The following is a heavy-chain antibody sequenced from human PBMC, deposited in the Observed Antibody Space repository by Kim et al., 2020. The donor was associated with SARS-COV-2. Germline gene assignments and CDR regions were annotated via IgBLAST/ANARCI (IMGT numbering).Heavy chain of an antibody. CDR2: ISWNSGSI. Sequence: GGSLRLSCAASGFTFDDYAMHWVRQAPGKGLEWVSGISWNSGSIGYADSVKGRFTISRDNAKNSLYLQMNSLRAEDTALYYCSKSLWGQAVCFNPWAQG. CDR3: SKSLWGQAVCFNP. CDR1: GFTFDDYA. D-gene: IGHD3-16*01. V-gene: IGHV3-9*01. J-gene: IGHJ5*02.